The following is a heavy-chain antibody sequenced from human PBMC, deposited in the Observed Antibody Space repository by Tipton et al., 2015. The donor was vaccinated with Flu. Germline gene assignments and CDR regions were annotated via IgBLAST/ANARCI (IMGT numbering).Heavy chain of an antibody. CDR3: ARDYFTVMKGGSADY. J-gene: IGHJ4*02. V-gene: IGHV1-18*04. D-gene: IGHD4-17*01. Sequence: QVQLVQSGAEVKKPGASVKVSCEASGYSLTSYPISWVRQAPGQGLEWMGWISGYSGNTNYAQNLQGRVTMTTDTSTNTAFMELRSLRSDDTAVYYCARDYFTVMKGGSADYWGQGTLVTVSS. CDR2: ISGYSGNT. CDR1: GYSLTSYP.